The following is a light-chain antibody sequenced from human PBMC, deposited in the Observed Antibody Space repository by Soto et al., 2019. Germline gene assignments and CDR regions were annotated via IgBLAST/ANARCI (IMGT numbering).Light chain of an antibody. CDR1: QSVSNN. CDR2: GAS. J-gene: IGKJ2*01. V-gene: IGKV3-15*01. CDR3: QQYDNWPYT. Sequence: EIEMTHSPATLSVSPGERATLSCRASQSVSNNLAWYQQKPGQAPRLLIYGASTRATAIPARFSGSGSGTEFTFTISSLQSEDFAVYFCQQYDNWPYTFGQGTKLEIK.